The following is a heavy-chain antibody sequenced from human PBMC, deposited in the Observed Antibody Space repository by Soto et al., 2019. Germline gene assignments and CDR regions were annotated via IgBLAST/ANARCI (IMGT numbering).Heavy chain of an antibody. CDR3: AASYGMDV. V-gene: IGHV1-58*01. CDR1: GITFSSSA. Sequence: SVKVSCKASGITFSSSAVQWVRQARGQRLEWIGWIVVGSGNTKCAQKFQERVTITRDLSTSTAYLELTSLKSDDPAVYYCAASYGMDVWGQGTTVTVSS. CDR2: IVVGSGNT. J-gene: IGHJ6*02.